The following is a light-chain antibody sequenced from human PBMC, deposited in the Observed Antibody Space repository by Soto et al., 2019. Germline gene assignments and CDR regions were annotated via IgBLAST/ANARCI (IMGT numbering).Light chain of an antibody. CDR2: AAS. CDR1: QSISSY. J-gene: IGKJ5*01. Sequence: DIQMTQSPSSLSASVGDRVTITCRASQSISSYLNWYQQKPGKAPKLLIYAASSLQSGVPSRFSGSGSGTDFTLTISSLQPEDFATYCQQYGGTPPITFGQGTRLEI. CDR3: QQYGGTPPIT. V-gene: IGKV1-39*01.